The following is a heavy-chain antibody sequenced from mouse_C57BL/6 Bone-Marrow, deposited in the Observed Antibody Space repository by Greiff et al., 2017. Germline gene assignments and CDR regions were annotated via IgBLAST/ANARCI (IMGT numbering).Heavy chain of an antibody. D-gene: IGHD2-5*01. J-gene: IGHJ1*03. CDR2: IYPGSGST. CDR3: ARPYYSNDWYFDV. V-gene: IGHV1-55*01. Sequence: QVQLQQPGAELVKPGASVKMSCKASGYTFTSYWITWVKQRPGQGLEWIGDIYPGSGSTNYNEKFKSKATLPVDTSSSTASMQLSSLTSEDSAVYYCARPYYSNDWYFDVWGTGTTVTVSS. CDR1: GYTFTSYW.